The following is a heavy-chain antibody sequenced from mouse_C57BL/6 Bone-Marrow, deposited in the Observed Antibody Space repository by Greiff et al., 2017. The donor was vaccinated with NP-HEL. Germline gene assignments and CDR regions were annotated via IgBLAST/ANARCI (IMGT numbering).Heavy chain of an antibody. CDR1: GYSITSGYY. CDR2: ISYDGSN. Sequence: ESGPGLVKPSQSLSLTCSVTGYSITSGYYWNWIRQFPGNKLEWMGYISYDGSNNYNPSLKNRISITRDTSKNQFFLKLKSVTTEDTATYYCAMRFAYWGQGTLVTVSA. CDR3: AMRFAY. J-gene: IGHJ3*01. V-gene: IGHV3-6*01.